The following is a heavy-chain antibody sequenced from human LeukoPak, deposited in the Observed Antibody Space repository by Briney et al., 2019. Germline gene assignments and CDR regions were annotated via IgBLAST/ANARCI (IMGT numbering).Heavy chain of an antibody. CDR1: GGSISSYY. Sequence: SETLSLTCTVSGGSISSYYWSWIRQPPGKGLEWIGYIYYSGSTNYNPSLKSRVTISEDMSKNQFSLKLSSVTAADTAVYYCARDLYTAMDYWGQGTLVTVSS. D-gene: IGHD5-18*01. CDR2: IYYSGST. CDR3: ARDLYTAMDY. J-gene: IGHJ4*02. V-gene: IGHV4-59*01.